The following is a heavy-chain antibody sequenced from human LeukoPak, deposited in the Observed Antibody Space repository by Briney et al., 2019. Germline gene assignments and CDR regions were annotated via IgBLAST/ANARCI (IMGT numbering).Heavy chain of an antibody. J-gene: IGHJ4*02. V-gene: IGHV3-53*01. Sequence: GGSLRLSCAVSGFTVSNNYMSWVRQAPGKGLAWVSVIYSDGSTYYADSVKGRFTISRDNSKNTLYLQMNSLRAEGTAVYYCARGGGSGNPFDYWGQGTLVTVSS. D-gene: IGHD4-23*01. CDR1: GFTVSNNY. CDR2: IYSDGST. CDR3: ARGGGSGNPFDY.